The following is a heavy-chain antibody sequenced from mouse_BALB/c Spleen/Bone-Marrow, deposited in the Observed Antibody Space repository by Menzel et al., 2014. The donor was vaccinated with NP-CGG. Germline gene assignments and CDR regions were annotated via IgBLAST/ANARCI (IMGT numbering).Heavy chain of an antibody. Sequence: EVKLMESGPELVKPGASVKVSCKASGYTFTNYNMYWVKQSHGKSLEWIGYIDPYSGGSRYNQNFKGKATLTVDKSSSSAYMHLNSLTSEDSAVYYCARRVYYDCYAVDYWGQGTSVTGSS. CDR1: GYTFTNYN. V-gene: IGHV1S135*01. CDR2: IDPYSGGS. CDR3: ARRVYYDCYAVDY. J-gene: IGHJ4*01. D-gene: IGHD1-1*01.